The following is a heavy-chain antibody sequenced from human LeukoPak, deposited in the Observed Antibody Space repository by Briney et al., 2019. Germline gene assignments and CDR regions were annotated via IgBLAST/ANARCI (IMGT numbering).Heavy chain of an antibody. CDR2: ISWNSGSI. J-gene: IGHJ4*02. Sequence: SRSLRLSCAASGFTFDDYAMHWVRQAPGKGLEWVSGISWNSGSIGYADSVKGRFTISRDNAKNSLYLQMNSLRTEDTALYYCASLYSGSYSSDHWGQGTLVTVSS. D-gene: IGHD1-26*01. CDR1: GFTFDDYA. CDR3: ASLYSGSYSSDH. V-gene: IGHV3-9*01.